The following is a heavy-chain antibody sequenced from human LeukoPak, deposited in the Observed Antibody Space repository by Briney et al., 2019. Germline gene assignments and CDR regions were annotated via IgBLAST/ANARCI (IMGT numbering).Heavy chain of an antibody. D-gene: IGHD6-13*01. Sequence: QPGGSLRLSCAASGFTFSSYGMHWVRPAPGKGLEGVAVIWYDGSNKYYADSVRGRFIISRDNSKNTLYLQMNSLGAEDTAVYFCAKDRGIAAAGLHDYWGQGTLVTVSS. CDR2: IWYDGSNK. V-gene: IGHV3-33*06. CDR3: AKDRGIAAAGLHDY. J-gene: IGHJ4*02. CDR1: GFTFSSYG.